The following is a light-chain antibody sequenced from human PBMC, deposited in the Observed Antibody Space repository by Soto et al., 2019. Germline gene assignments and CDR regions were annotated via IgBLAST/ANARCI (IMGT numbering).Light chain of an antibody. J-gene: IGKJ4*01. CDR3: QQSYDSPLT. CDR2: AAS. Sequence: DIQMTQSPSSLSASVGDRVTTTCRASQSINKYLNWYRQKTGKAPELLIYAASSLQNGVPSTFSGSGSGTDFTLTISSLQPEDFATYYCQQSYDSPLTFGGGTKVEIK. CDR1: QSINKY. V-gene: IGKV1-39*01.